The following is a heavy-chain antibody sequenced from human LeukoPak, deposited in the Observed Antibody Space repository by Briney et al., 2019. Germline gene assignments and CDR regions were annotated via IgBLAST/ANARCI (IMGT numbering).Heavy chain of an antibody. J-gene: IGHJ3*02. V-gene: IGHV1-69*06. CDR1: GGTFSSYA. D-gene: IGHD5-18*01. CDR2: IIPIFGTA. CDR3: ARDHTAMVRGAFDI. Sequence: ASVKVSCKASGGTFSSYAISWVRQAPGQGLEWMGGIIPIFGTANYAQKFQGRVTITADKSTSTAYMELSSLRSEDTAVYYCARDHTAMVRGAFDIWGQGTMVTVSS.